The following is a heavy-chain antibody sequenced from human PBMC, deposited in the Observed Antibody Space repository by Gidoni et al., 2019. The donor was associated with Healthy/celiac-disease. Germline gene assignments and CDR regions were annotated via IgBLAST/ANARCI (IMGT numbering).Heavy chain of an antibody. D-gene: IGHD5-12*01. V-gene: IGHV3-23*01. J-gene: IGHJ4*02. CDR1: GFTFSSYA. CDR2: ISGGGGST. CDR3: AKDRVATYVRIFDY. Sequence: EVQLLESGGGLVQPGGSLRLSCAASGFTFSSYAMSWVRQAPGKGRGWVPVISGGGGSTYYADSVKGRFTISRDNSKNTLYLQMNSLRAEDTAVYYCAKDRVATYVRIFDYWGQGTLVTVSS.